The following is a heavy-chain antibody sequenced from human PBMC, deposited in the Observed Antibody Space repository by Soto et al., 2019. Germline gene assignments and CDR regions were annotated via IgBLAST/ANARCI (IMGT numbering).Heavy chain of an antibody. CDR3: AREGWLGELLY. J-gene: IGHJ4*02. CDR1: GYTFSSYG. Sequence: VQLVQSGNVVQKPGASVKVSCKTSGYTFSSYGIIWVRQAPGQGLEWMGWISGYNGNADYEQRFRGRVNMTTDTSTTTVFMELRNLRSDDTALYFCAREGWLGELLYWGQGSLVIVS. D-gene: IGHD3-10*01. CDR2: ISGYNGNA. V-gene: IGHV1-18*01.